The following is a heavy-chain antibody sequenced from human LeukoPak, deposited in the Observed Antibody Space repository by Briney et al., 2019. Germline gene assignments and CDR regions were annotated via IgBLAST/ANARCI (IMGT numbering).Heavy chain of an antibody. CDR1: GFTFSSYG. CDR2: ISYDGSNK. CDR3: AREGWELWFGELRSGMDV. D-gene: IGHD3-10*01. Sequence: GGSLRLSCAASGFTFSSYGMHWVRQAPGKGLEWVAVISYDGSNKYYADSVKGRFTISRDNAKNSLYLQMNSLRAEDTAVYYCAREGWELWFGELRSGMDVWGQGTTVTVSS. V-gene: IGHV3-33*05. J-gene: IGHJ6*02.